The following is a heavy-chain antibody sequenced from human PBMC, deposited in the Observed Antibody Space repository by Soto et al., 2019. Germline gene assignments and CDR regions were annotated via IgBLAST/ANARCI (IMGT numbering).Heavy chain of an antibody. Sequence: GGSLRLSCAASGFTVSSNYMSWVRQAPGKGLEWVSVIYSGGSTYYADSVKGRFTISRDNSKNTLYLQMNSLRAEDTAVYYCARDAATEYYYDSSGPPSLYYYYGMDVWGQGTTVTVSS. CDR3: ARDAATEYYYDSSGPPSLYYYYGMDV. CDR1: GFTVSSNY. J-gene: IGHJ6*02. V-gene: IGHV3-53*01. D-gene: IGHD3-22*01. CDR2: IYSGGST.